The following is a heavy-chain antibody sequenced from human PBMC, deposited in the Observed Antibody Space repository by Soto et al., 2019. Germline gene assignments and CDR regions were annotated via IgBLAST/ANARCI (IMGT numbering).Heavy chain of an antibody. CDR3: AKWAMIVGAHRPLGY. V-gene: IGHV3-23*01. D-gene: IGHD1-26*01. J-gene: IGHJ4*02. Sequence: PGGSLRLSCAASGFTFSSYAMSWVRQAPGKGLEWVSAISGSGGSTYYADSVKGRFTTSRDNSKNTLYLQMNSLRAEDTAVYYCAKWAMIVGAHRPLGYWGQGTLVTVSS. CDR2: ISGSGGST. CDR1: GFTFSSYA.